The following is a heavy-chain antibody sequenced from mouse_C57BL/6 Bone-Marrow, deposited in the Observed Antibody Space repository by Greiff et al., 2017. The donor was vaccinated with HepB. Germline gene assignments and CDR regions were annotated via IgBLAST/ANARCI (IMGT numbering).Heavy chain of an antibody. J-gene: IGHJ4*01. V-gene: IGHV2-4*01. CDR3: AKGGLLRYAMDY. CDR2: IWSGGST. CDR1: GFSLTSYG. D-gene: IGHD2-3*01. Sequence: VKLVESGPGLVQPSQSLSITCTVSGFSLTSYGVHWVRQPPGKGLEWLGVIWSGGSTDYNAAFISRLSISKDNSKSQVFFKMNSLQADDTAIYYCAKGGLLRYAMDYWGQGTSVTVSS.